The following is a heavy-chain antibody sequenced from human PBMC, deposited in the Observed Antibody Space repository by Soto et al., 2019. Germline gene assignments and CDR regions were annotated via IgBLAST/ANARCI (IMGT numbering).Heavy chain of an antibody. Sequence: SETLSLTCTVSGGSISSYYWSWIRQPPGKGLEWIGYIYYSGSTNYNPSLKSRVTISVDTSKNQFSLKLSSVTAADTAVYYCARVRVIVPAANYYFDYWGQGTLVTVSS. J-gene: IGHJ4*02. CDR2: IYYSGST. D-gene: IGHD2-2*01. CDR1: GGSISSYY. CDR3: ARVRVIVPAANYYFDY. V-gene: IGHV4-59*01.